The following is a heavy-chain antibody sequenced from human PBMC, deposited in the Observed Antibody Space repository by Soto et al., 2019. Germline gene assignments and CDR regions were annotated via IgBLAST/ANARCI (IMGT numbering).Heavy chain of an antibody. CDR1: GGTFSSYA. Sequence: SVKVSCKASGGTFSSYAISWVRQAPGQGLEWMGGIIPIFGTANYAQKFQGRVTITGDESTSTAYMELSSLRSEDTAVYYCARSVGGSHVNFAYWGQGTLVTVSS. CDR2: IIPIFGTA. D-gene: IGHD3-10*01. J-gene: IGHJ4*02. V-gene: IGHV1-69*13. CDR3: ARSVGGSHVNFAY.